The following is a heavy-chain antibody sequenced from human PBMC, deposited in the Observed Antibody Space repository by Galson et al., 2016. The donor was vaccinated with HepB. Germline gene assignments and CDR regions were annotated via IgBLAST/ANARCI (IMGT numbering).Heavy chain of an antibody. J-gene: IGHJ5*02. Sequence: SLKVSCKASGYAYTSYGINWLRQAPGQGPEWMGWISSANGNTLYAPKFQGRVTLTTDTSTSTAYMELTSLKSDDTAVYYCARSSFGVSNPWGQGTLVTVSS. V-gene: IGHV1-18*01. CDR1: GYAYTSYG. D-gene: IGHD3-3*01. CDR2: ISSANGNT. CDR3: ARSSFGVSNP.